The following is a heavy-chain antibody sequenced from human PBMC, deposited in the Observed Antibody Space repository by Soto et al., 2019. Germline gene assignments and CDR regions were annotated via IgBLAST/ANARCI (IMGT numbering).Heavy chain of an antibody. CDR1: GFTFSSYA. Sequence: EVQLLESGGGLVQPGGSLRLSCAASGFTFSSYAMSWVRQAPGKGLEWVSAISGSGGSTYYADAVKGRFTISRDNSNNTLYLQMNSLRAEDTAVYYCALREMGCSGGSCYSLHYYYYYMDVWGKETTVTVSS. CDR3: ALREMGCSGGSCYSLHYYYYYMDV. V-gene: IGHV3-23*01. CDR2: ISGSGGST. J-gene: IGHJ6*03. D-gene: IGHD2-15*01.